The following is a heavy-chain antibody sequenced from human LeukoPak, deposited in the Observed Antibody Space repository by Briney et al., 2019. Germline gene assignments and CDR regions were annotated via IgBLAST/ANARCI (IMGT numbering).Heavy chain of an antibody. V-gene: IGHV5-51*01. CDR3: TRDWELGY. Sequence: GESLKISCKGSGYSFTTYWIGWVRQMPGKGLEWVGLIYPGDSNVRYSPSFQGQVTISADRSINTAYLQWSSLRTSDTAMYYCTRDWELGYWGQGTLVTVSS. D-gene: IGHD1-26*01. CDR2: IYPGDSNV. J-gene: IGHJ4*02. CDR1: GYSFTTYW.